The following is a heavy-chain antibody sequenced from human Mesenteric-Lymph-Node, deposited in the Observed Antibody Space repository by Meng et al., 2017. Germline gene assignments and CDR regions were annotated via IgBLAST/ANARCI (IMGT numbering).Heavy chain of an antibody. V-gene: IGHV1-46*01. CDR1: GYTFSSYY. D-gene: IGHD3-10*01. CDR3: ARDGVLLWFGGLIWGWFDP. Sequence: ASVQVTCKASGYTFSSYYMHWLRQAPGQGLEWMGIINPSGGSTSYAQKFQGRVTMTRDTSTGTVYMELNSLRSEDMAVYYCARDGVLLWFGGLIWGWFDPWGQGTLVTVSS. CDR2: INPSGGST. J-gene: IGHJ5*02.